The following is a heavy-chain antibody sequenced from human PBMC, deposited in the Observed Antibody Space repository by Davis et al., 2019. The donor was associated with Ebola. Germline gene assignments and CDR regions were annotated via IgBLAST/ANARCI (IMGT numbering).Heavy chain of an antibody. Sequence: ASVKVSCKASGYTFTGYYMHWVRQAPGQGLEWMGWINPNSGGTNYAQKFQGWVTMTRDTSISTAYMELSRLRSDDTAVYYCARGDPGIAAARYGMDVWGQGTTVTVSS. CDR2: INPNSGGT. V-gene: IGHV1-2*04. CDR1: GYTFTGYY. J-gene: IGHJ6*02. CDR3: ARGDPGIAAARYGMDV. D-gene: IGHD6-13*01.